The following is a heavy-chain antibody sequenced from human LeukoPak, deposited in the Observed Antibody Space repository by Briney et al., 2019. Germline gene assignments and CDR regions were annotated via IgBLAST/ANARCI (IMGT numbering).Heavy chain of an antibody. D-gene: IGHD5-24*01. J-gene: IGHJ4*02. Sequence: PGGSLRLSCAASGFTFSSYWMSWVRQAPGKGLEWVANIKQDGSEKYYVDSVKGRFTISRDNAKNSLYLQMNSLRAEDTAVYYCARVAYAATTQYYFDYWGQGTLVTVSS. CDR1: GFTFSSYW. CDR3: ARVAYAATTQYYFDY. V-gene: IGHV3-7*01. CDR2: IKQDGSEK.